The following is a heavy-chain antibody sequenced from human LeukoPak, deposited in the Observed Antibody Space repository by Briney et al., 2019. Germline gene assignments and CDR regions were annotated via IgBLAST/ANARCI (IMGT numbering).Heavy chain of an antibody. D-gene: IGHD2-2*01. CDR2: IYYSGST. J-gene: IGHJ5*02. Sequence: SETLSLTCTVSGGSISSSSYYWGWIRQPPGKGLEWIGSIYYSGSTYYNPSLKSRVTISVDTSKNQFSLKLSSVTAADTAVYYCARGDQPSWFDPWGQGTLVTVSS. CDR3: ARGDQPSWFDP. V-gene: IGHV4-39*07. CDR1: GGSISSSSYY.